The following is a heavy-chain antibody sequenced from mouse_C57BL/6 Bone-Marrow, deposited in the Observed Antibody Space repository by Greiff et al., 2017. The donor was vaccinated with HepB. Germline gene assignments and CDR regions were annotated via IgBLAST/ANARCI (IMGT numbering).Heavy chain of an antibody. Sequence: VQLKESGAELVRPGTSVKVSCKASGYAFTNYLIEWVKQRPGQGLEWIGVINPGSGGTNYNEKFKGKATLTADKSSSTAYMQLSSLTSEDSAVYFCARGNDSWGQGTSVTVSS. J-gene: IGHJ4*01. CDR3: ARGNDS. V-gene: IGHV1-54*01. CDR2: INPGSGGT. CDR1: GYAFTNYL. D-gene: IGHD2-4*01.